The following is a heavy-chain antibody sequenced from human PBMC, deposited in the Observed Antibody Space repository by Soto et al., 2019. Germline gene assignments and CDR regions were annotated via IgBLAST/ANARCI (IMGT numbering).Heavy chain of an antibody. V-gene: IGHV4-59*01. J-gene: IGHJ4*02. Sequence: SETLSLTCTVSGGSISSYYWSWIRQPPGKGLEWIGYIYYSGGTNYNPSLKSRVTISVDTSKNQFSLKLSPVTAADTAVYYCAGEYYYGSGSYYKYWGQGTLVTVSS. D-gene: IGHD3-10*01. CDR2: IYYSGGT. CDR1: GGSISSYY. CDR3: AGEYYYGSGSYYKY.